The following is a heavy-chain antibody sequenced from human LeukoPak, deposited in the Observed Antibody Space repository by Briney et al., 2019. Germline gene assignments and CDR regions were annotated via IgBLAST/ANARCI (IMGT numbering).Heavy chain of an antibody. D-gene: IGHD3-22*01. Sequence: SETLSLTCTVSGGSISSSSYYWGWIRQPPGKGLEWFGSIYYSGSTYYNPSLKSRVTISVDTSKNQFSLKLSSVTAADTAVYYCARAPHFFDTSGSRYYLDYWGRGALVTVSS. CDR2: IYYSGST. CDR3: ARAPHFFDTSGSRYYLDY. CDR1: GGSISSSSYY. V-gene: IGHV4-39*07. J-gene: IGHJ4*02.